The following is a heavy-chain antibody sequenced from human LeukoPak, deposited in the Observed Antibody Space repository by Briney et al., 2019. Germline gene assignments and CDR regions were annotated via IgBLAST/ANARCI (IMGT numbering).Heavy chain of an antibody. CDR3: ARKAAAGTSWFDP. CDR2: ISYDGSNK. D-gene: IGHD6-13*01. V-gene: IGHV3-30*03. J-gene: IGHJ5*02. CDR1: GFTFSSYG. Sequence: GGSLRLSCAASGFTFSSYGMHWVRQAPGKGLEWVAVISYDGSNKYYADSVKGRFTISRDNAKNSLYLQMNSLRAEDTAVYYCARKAAAGTSWFDPWGQGTLVTVSS.